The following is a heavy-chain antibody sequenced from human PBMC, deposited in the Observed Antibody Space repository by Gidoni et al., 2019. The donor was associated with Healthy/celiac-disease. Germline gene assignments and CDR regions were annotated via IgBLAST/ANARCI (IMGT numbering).Heavy chain of an antibody. CDR3: ARADYDILTGYHDAFDI. CDR2: IYHSGST. CDR1: GGSISSGGYS. Sequence: QLQLQESGSGLVKPSPTLSLTCAVSGGSISSGGYSRSWIRQPPGKGLEWIGYIYHSGSTYYNPSLKSRVTISVDRSKNQFSLKLSSVTAADTAVYYCARADYDILTGYHDAFDIWGQGTMVTVSS. J-gene: IGHJ3*02. D-gene: IGHD3-9*01. V-gene: IGHV4-30-2*01.